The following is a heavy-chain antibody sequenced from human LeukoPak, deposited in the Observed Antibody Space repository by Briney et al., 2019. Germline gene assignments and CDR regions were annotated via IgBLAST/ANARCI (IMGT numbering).Heavy chain of an antibody. V-gene: IGHV4-34*01. J-gene: IGHJ6*02. CDR1: GGSFSGYY. CDR2: INHSGST. Sequence: SETLSLTCAVYGGSFSGYYWSWIRQPPGKGVEGFGKINHSGSTNYNPSLKSRVTISVDTSTNQFSLKLSSVTAADTAVYYCARSMQGVSGMDVWGQGTTVTVSS. D-gene: IGHD3-10*01. CDR3: ARSMQGVSGMDV.